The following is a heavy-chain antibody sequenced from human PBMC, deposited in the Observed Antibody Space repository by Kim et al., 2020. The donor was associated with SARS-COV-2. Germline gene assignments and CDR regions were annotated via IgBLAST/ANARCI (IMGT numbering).Heavy chain of an antibody. D-gene: IGHD6-13*01. J-gene: IGHJ4*02. V-gene: IGHV3-11*05. CDR3: ARDSGIAAAGTCLLGY. Sequence: SVKGRFTISRDNAKNSLYLQMNSLRAEDTAVYYCARDSGIAAAGTCLLGYWGQGTLVTVSS.